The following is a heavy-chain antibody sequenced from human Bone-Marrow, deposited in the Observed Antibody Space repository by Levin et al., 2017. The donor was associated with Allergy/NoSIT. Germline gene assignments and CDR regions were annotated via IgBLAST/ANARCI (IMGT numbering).Heavy chain of an antibody. V-gene: IGHV3-7*01. CDR3: AKDTLDY. CDR1: GFTVTTNW. CDR2: IKGDGSAK. J-gene: IGHJ4*02. Sequence: GGSLRLSCAASGFTVTTNWMSWVRQAPGKGLEWVATIKGDGSAKFYVDSVKGRFTISRDNAQNSLYLQMNSLRAEDTAVYYCAKDTLDYWGQGTLVTVSS.